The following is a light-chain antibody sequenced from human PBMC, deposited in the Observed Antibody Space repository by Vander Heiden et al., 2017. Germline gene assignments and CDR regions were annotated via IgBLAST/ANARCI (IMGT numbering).Light chain of an antibody. CDR3: QQHDNLPLT. CDR2: DAS. J-gene: IGKJ4*01. Sequence: DIQMTQSPSSLSASVGDRVTITCQASQDISNYLNWYQQKPGKAPKLLIYDASNLETGVPSRFSGSGSGTDFTFTISSLQPGDIATYYCQQHDNLPLTFGGGTKVEIK. V-gene: IGKV1-33*01. CDR1: QDISNY.